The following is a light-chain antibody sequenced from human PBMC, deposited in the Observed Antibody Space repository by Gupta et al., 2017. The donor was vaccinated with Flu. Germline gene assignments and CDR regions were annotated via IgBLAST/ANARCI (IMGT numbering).Light chain of an antibody. CDR1: QSVSRSY. CDR2: GAS. CDR3: QQFIGSFT. J-gene: IGKJ3*01. V-gene: IGKV3-20*01. Sequence: EIAFTPSPGTPSLSPGESAPLPCRAGQSVSRSYLAWYQQKPGQAPRLLIYGASTRATGIPDRFSGSGSGTDFTLTISRLETEDSAVYYCQQFIGSFTFGPGTKVHIK.